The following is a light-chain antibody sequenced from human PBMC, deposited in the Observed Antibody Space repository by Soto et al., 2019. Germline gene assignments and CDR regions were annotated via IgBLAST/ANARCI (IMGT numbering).Light chain of an antibody. J-gene: IGKJ2*01. CDR2: DSS. Sequence: IVLTQSPGTMSLSPGETASLSCWASQSIISNFLAWYQQRRGQPPRLLIYDSSRRASGIPARFTGSGSGTAFTLTIIRVEPEDSAVDYCQQTFNSPRTFGQGT. CDR1: QSIISNF. V-gene: IGKV3-20*01. CDR3: QQTFNSPRT.